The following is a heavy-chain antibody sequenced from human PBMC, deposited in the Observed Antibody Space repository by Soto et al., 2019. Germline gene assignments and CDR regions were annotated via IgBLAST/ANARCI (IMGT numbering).Heavy chain of an antibody. V-gene: IGHV3-30*18. CDR1: GFRFSDYD. Sequence: QVHLVESGGGVVQPGTSLRLSCTASGFRFSDYDMDWVRQAPGKGLEWVSRVLYDGSKKYYADSVKGRFTISRDNPRNTLYLQMDSLRADDTAVYYCVKDLALMGDYWGQGTPVTVSS. CDR2: VLYDGSKK. J-gene: IGHJ4*02. CDR3: VKDLALMGDY. D-gene: IGHD3-16*01.